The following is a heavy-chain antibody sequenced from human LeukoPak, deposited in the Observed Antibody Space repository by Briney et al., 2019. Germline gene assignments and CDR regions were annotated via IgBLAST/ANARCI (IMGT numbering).Heavy chain of an antibody. CDR2: MNPNSGNT. J-gene: IGHJ6*03. CDR3: ARSYSSGWYDYYYYYMDV. Sequence: GASVKASCKASGYTFTSCDINWVRQATGQGLEWMGWMNPNSGNTGYAQKFQGRVTMTRNTSISTAYMELSSLRSEDTAVYYCARSYSSGWYDYYYYYMDVWGKGTTVTVSS. D-gene: IGHD6-19*01. V-gene: IGHV1-8*01. CDR1: GYTFTSCD.